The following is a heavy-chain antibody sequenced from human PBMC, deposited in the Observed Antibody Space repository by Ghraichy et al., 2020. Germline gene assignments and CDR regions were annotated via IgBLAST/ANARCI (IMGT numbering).Heavy chain of an antibody. CDR2: IYSSGST. CDR3: ARDRGGNDWGDAFDI. V-gene: IGHV4-4*07. CDR1: GGSITSHY. D-gene: IGHD1-1*01. J-gene: IGHJ3*02. Sequence: SETLSLTCTVSGGSITSHYWRWIRQPAGKGLEWIGRIYSSGSTNYNPYLKSRLTMSVDTSKNQFSLKLSSVTAADTAVYYCARDRGGNDWGDAFDIWGQGTMVTAPS.